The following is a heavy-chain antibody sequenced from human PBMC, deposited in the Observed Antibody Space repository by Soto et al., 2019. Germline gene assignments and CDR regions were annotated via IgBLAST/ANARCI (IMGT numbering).Heavy chain of an antibody. D-gene: IGHD6-13*01. CDR2: IRSKANSYAT. CDR1: GFTFSGSA. V-gene: IGHV3-73*02. Sequence: EVQLVESGGGLVQPGGSLKLSCAASGFTFSGSAMHWVRQASGKGLEWVGRIRSKANSYATAYAASVKGRFTISRDDSKNTAYLQMNSLKTEDTAVYYCTRHPGYSSSWYYWFDPCGQGTLVTVSS. CDR3: TRHPGYSSSWYYWFDP. J-gene: IGHJ5*02.